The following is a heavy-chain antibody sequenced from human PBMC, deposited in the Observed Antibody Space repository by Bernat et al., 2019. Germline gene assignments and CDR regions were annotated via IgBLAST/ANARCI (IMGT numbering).Heavy chain of an antibody. Sequence: EVQLVESGGGLVQPGGSLRLSCAASGFTFSSYWMSWVRQAPGKGLEWVANIKQDGSEKYYVDSVKGRFTISRDNAKNSLYLQMNSLRAEDTAVYYCAGGDILTGYREDYWGQGTLVTVSS. CDR3: AGGDILTGYREDY. J-gene: IGHJ4*02. D-gene: IGHD3-9*01. CDR2: IKQDGSEK. V-gene: IGHV3-7*03. CDR1: GFTFSSYW.